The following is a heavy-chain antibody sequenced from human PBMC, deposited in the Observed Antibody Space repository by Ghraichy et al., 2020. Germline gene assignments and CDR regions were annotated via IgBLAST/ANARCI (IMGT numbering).Heavy chain of an antibody. V-gene: IGHV4-39*01. J-gene: IGHJ4*02. CDR1: GGSISSSSYY. CDR2: IYYSGIT. Sequence: PETLSLTCTVSGGSISSSSYYWGWIRQPPGEGREWFVSIYYSGITYYNPSLKSRLTISVDTSKNQFSLKLSSVTAADTAVYYCAIEDDYSGDGVDYWGQGTLVTVSS. D-gene: IGHD4-11*01. CDR3: AIEDDYSGDGVDY.